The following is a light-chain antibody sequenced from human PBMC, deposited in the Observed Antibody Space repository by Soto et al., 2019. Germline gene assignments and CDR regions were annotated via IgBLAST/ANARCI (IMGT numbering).Light chain of an antibody. CDR2: GAS. Sequence: EIVLTQSPRTLSLSPGARATLACRASQSVSSSYLAWYQQKHGQAPRLXIYGASSRATGIPDRFSGSGSGTDFNLTISRLETEDFATYYCQQYDAFSRTFGQGTKVDIK. CDR3: QQYDAFSRT. CDR1: QSVSSSY. J-gene: IGKJ1*01. V-gene: IGKV3-20*01.